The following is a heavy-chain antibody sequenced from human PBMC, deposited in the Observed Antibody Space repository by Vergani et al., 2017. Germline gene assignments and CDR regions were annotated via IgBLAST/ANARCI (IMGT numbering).Heavy chain of an antibody. Sequence: QVQLQESGPGLVKPSETLSLTCAVSGYSISNGYYWGWIRQPPGKGLEWIGSIYHDGSTYYNPSLKSRITISVDTSKNQFSLKLNSVTAADTAVYYCARGSRAEGGSGPDKWGQGTLVTVSS. D-gene: IGHD6-13*01. CDR3: ARGSRAEGGSGPDK. V-gene: IGHV4-38-2*01. CDR2: IYHDGST. CDR1: GYSISNGYY. J-gene: IGHJ4*02.